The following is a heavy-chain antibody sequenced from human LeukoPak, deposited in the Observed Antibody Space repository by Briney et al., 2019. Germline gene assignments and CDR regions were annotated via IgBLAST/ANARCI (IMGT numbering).Heavy chain of an antibody. CDR3: ARENGIVVVPAATYYFDY. Sequence: SETLSLTCAVSGGSISTNIWWSWVRQPPGRGLEWIGEIYHSGSTNYNPSLKSRVTISVDTSKNQFSLKLSSVTAADTAVYYCARENGIVVVPAATYYFDYWGQGTLVTVSS. CDR1: GGSISTNIW. J-gene: IGHJ4*02. CDR2: IYHSGST. D-gene: IGHD2-2*01. V-gene: IGHV4-4*02.